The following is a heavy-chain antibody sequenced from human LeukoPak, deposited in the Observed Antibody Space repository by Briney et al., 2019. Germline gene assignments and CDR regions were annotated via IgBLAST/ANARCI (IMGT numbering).Heavy chain of an antibody. Sequence: SQTLSLTCAVSGDSISSGGYSWSWIRQPPGKGLEWIGWIYHTGTTNYKSSLKSRLTLSLDVSRDHFSLKLSSVTAADTAVYYCARGFFGDAYIPSFDYWGQGLLVTVSS. CDR1: GDSISSGGYS. V-gene: IGHV4-30-2*01. CDR2: IYHTGTT. J-gene: IGHJ4*02. D-gene: IGHD5-24*01. CDR3: ARGFFGDAYIPSFDY.